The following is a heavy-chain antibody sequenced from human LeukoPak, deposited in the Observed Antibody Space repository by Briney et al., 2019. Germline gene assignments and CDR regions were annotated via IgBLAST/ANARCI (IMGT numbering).Heavy chain of an antibody. Sequence: GASVKVSCKASGYTFTGYYIHWVRQAPGQGLEWMGWINPNNGDTNYAQKFQGRVTMTRDTSISTAYMELSRLRSDDTAVYYCARDVCGSGSYGPRCDAFDIWGQGTMVTVSS. D-gene: IGHD3-10*01. CDR3: ARDVCGSGSYGPRCDAFDI. J-gene: IGHJ3*02. V-gene: IGHV1-2*02. CDR1: GYTFTGYY. CDR2: INPNNGDT.